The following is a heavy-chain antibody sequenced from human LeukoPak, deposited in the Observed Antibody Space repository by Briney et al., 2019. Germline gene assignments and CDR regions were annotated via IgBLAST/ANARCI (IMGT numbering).Heavy chain of an antibody. V-gene: IGHV3-48*02. Sequence: PGGSLRLSCAASGFIFSNFGMNWVRQAPGKGLQWLSYISTTSSTIYYADSVKGRFTISRDNAKNSLYLQMNSLRDEDTAVYYCASSRVRGQKAFDIWGQGTMVTVSS. CDR1: GFIFSNFG. D-gene: IGHD3-10*01. CDR2: ISTTSSTI. CDR3: ASSRVRGQKAFDI. J-gene: IGHJ3*02.